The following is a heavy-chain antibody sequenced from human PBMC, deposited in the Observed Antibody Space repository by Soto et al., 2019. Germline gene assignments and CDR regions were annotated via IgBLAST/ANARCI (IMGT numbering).Heavy chain of an antibody. Sequence: EVQLLESGGGLVQPGGSLRLSCAASGFTFSSYAVAWVRQGSGKGLEWVSTIGGSGASTYYADSVKGRFTISRDNSKNTLYLQMNTLRAEDTAVYYCARDGTYLEMSTMGGGQGTLVTVSS. CDR3: ARDGTYLEMSTMG. CDR1: GFTFSSYA. CDR2: IGGSGAST. D-gene: IGHD1-1*01. J-gene: IGHJ4*02. V-gene: IGHV3-23*01.